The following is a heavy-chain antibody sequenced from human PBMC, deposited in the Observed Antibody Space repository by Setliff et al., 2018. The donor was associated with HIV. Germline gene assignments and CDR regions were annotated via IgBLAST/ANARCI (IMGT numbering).Heavy chain of an antibody. V-gene: IGHV2-5*02. D-gene: IGHD2-8*02. CDR2: IYWDDNK. CDR1: GFSLSTYGVG. J-gene: IGHJ4*02. CDR3: AHKHGYSTGWLDH. Sequence: SGPTLVNPTQTLTLTCTFSGFSLSTYGVGMGWIRQPPGKALEWLSVIYWDDNKRYSPSLKSRLTISKDTSKNQVVLTMTNMDPSDSGKYFCAHKHGYSTGWLDHWGQGALVTVSS.